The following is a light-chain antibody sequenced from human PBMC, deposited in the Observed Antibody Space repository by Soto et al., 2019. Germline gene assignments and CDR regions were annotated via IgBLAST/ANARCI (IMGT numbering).Light chain of an antibody. J-gene: IGKJ1*01. CDR3: QQYNSYALT. CDR1: QSISSW. CDR2: KAS. Sequence: DIQMTQSPYTRSASVGDRVTITCRASQSISSWLAWYQQKPGKAPKLLIYKASSLESGVPSRFSGSGSGTEFTLTISSLQPDDFSTYYCQQYNSYALTFGQGTKVDIK. V-gene: IGKV1-5*03.